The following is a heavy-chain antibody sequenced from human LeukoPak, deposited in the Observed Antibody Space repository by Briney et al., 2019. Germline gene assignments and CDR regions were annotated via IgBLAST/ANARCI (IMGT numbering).Heavy chain of an antibody. Sequence: SETLSLTCTVSGASISGYYWSWIRQPPGKGLEWIGYIYYIGSTNYNPSLKSRVTLSVDTSKNQFSLKLSSVTAADTAMYYCARERVIGAGDYFDYWGQGTLVTVSS. J-gene: IGHJ4*02. CDR2: IYYIGST. D-gene: IGHD3-16*02. V-gene: IGHV4-59*01. CDR3: ARERVIGAGDYFDY. CDR1: GASISGYY.